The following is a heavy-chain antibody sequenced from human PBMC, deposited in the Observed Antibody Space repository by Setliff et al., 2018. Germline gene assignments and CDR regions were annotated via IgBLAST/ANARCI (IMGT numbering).Heavy chain of an antibody. CDR2: ISSSGSTI. CDR3: ARGDRWGYSYGPYYYGMDV. Sequence: PGGSLRLPCAASGFTFSDYYMSWIRQAPGKGLEWVSYISSSGSTIYYADSVKGRFTISRDNAKNSLYLQMNSLRAEDTAVYYCARGDRWGYSYGPYYYGMDVWGQGTTVTVSS. V-gene: IGHV3-11*04. D-gene: IGHD5-18*01. CDR1: GFTFSDYY. J-gene: IGHJ6*02.